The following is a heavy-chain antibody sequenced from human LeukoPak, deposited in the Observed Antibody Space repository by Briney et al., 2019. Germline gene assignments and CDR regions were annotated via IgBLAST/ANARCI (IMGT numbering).Heavy chain of an antibody. D-gene: IGHD4-17*01. J-gene: IGHJ6*03. CDR1: GFTFCSYA. CDR3: ARATNYGDPDYYYYYMDV. CDR2: ISYDGSNK. V-gene: IGHV3-30*04. Sequence: PGGSLRLSCAASGFTFCSYAMHWVRQAPGKGLEWVAVISYDGSNKYYADSVKGRFTISRDNSKNTLYLQMNSLRAEDTAVYYCARATNYGDPDYYYYYMDVWGKGTTVTVSS.